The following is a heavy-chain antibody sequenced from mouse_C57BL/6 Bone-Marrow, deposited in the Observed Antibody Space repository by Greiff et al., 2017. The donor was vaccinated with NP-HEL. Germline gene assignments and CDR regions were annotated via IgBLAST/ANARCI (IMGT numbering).Heavy chain of an antibody. V-gene: IGHV14-4*01. CDR1: GFNIKDDY. Sequence: VQLQQSGAELVRPGASVKLSCTASGFNIKDDYMHWVKQRPEQGLEWIGWIDPENGDTEYASKFQGKATITADTSSNTAYLQLSSLTSEDTAVYYCNTFRFDYWGQGTTLTVSS. CDR2: IDPENGDT. J-gene: IGHJ2*01. CDR3: NTFRFDY.